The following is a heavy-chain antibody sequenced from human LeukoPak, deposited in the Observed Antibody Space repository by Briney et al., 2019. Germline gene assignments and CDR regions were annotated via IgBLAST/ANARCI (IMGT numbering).Heavy chain of an antibody. V-gene: IGHV3-53*01. J-gene: IGHJ4*02. Sequence: GGSLRLSCAASGFAFSIYGMGWVRQSPGKGLEWVSVIYSGGSTYYADSVKGRFTISRDNSKNTLYLQMNSLRAEDTAVYYCARDYYYDSSGYPYIFDYWGQGTLVTVSS. CDR2: IYSGGST. CDR1: GFAFSIYG. D-gene: IGHD3-22*01. CDR3: ARDYYYDSSGYPYIFDY.